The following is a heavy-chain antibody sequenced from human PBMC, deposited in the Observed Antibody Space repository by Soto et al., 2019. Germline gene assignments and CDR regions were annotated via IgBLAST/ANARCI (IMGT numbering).Heavy chain of an antibody. Sequence: SETLSLTCAVSGGSISSTNWWSWVRQPPGKGLEWIGEIYHSGSTNYNPSLKSRVTISVDKSKNQFSLKLCSVTAADTAVYYCARDLGDFYYGMDVWGQGTTVTSP. CDR3: ARDLGDFYYGMDV. CDR1: GGSISSTNW. J-gene: IGHJ6*02. D-gene: IGHD3-10*01. CDR2: IYHSGST. V-gene: IGHV4-4*02.